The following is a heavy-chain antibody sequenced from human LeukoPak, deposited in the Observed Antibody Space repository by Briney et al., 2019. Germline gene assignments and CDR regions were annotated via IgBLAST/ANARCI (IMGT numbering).Heavy chain of an antibody. Sequence: PGGSLRLSCAASGFTFSGNGMSWVRRAPGKGPEWVSGVTGDGATTYYADSVKGRFTISRDNSKNTVYLQMNSLRAEDTAFYYCAKMQGYFDYWSQGTLVTVSA. J-gene: IGHJ4*02. CDR1: GFTFSGNG. CDR2: VTGDGATT. CDR3: AKMQGYFDY. V-gene: IGHV3-23*01.